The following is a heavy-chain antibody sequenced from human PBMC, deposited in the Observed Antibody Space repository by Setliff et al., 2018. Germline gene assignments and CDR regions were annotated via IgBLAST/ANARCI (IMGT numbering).Heavy chain of an antibody. D-gene: IGHD6-13*01. CDR1: GGSISSYY. CDR2: IYYSGST. CDR3: ARSAGYSSSWYNYYYGMDV. Sequence: PSETLSLTCTVSGGSISSYYWSWIRQPPGKRLEWIGYIYYSGSTNYNPSRKSRVTMSVDTSKNQFSLKLSSVTAADTAVYYCARSAGYSSSWYNYYYGMDVWGQGTTVTVSS. V-gene: IGHV4-59*08. J-gene: IGHJ6*02.